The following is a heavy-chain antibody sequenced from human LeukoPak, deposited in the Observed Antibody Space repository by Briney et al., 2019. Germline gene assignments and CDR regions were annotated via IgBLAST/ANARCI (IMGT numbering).Heavy chain of an antibody. D-gene: IGHD2-15*01. CDR1: GFTFSSYS. V-gene: IGHV3-21*01. Sequence: GGSLRLSCAASGFTFSSYSMNWVRQAPGKGLEWVSSISSSSSYIYYADSVKGRFTISRDNAKNSLYLQMNSLRAEDTAVYYCARETRSWGMSCYFDYWGQGTLVTVSS. CDR2: ISSSSSYI. J-gene: IGHJ4*02. CDR3: ARETRSWGMSCYFDY.